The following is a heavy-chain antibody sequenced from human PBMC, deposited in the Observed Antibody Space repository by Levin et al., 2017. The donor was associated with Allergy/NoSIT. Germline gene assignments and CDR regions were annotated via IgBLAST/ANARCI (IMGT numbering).Heavy chain of an antibody. CDR3: ARGDGGSSYDY. CDR1: GYSFTRYW. Sequence: GESLKISCKGSGYSFTRYWISWVRQMPGKGLEWMGRIDPSDSYTNYGPSFQGHVTISADKSISTAYLQWSSLTASDIAMYYCARGDGGSSYDYWGQGTLVTVSS. V-gene: IGHV5-10-1*01. J-gene: IGHJ4*02. D-gene: IGHD2-15*01. CDR2: IDPSDSYT.